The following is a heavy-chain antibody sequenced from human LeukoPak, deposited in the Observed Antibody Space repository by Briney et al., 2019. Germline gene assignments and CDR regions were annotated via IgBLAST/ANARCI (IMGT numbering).Heavy chain of an antibody. CDR1: EGTFSSYA. D-gene: IGHD3-22*01. J-gene: IGHJ3*02. V-gene: IGHV1-69*05. CDR2: IIPIFGTA. CDR3: ARAGGYDSSPDAFDI. Sequence: GASVKVSCKALEGTFSSYAISWVRKALEQGLEWMGGIIPIFGTANYAQKFQGRVTITTDESTSTAYMELSSLRSEDTAVYYCARAGGYDSSPDAFDIWGQGTMVTVSS.